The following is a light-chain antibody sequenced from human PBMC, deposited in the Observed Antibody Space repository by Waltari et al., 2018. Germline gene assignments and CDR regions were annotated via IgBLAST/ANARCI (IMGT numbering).Light chain of an antibody. J-gene: IGLJ2*01. CDR3: CSYAGSSTFVV. CDR2: EVS. CDR1: SSYVGRSNL. Sequence: QSALTPPASVSGSPGQSITISCTGTSSYVGRSNLVAWYQQHPGKAPKLMIYEVSKRPSGVSNRFSGSKSGNTASLTISGLQAEDEADYYCCSYAGSSTFVVFGGGTKLTVL. V-gene: IGLV2-23*02.